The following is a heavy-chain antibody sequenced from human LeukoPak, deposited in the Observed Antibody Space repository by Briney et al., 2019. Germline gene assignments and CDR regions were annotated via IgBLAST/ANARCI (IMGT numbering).Heavy chain of an antibody. V-gene: IGHV3-9*01. D-gene: IGHD4-17*01. CDR1: GFTFDDYA. Sequence: GGSLRLSRAASGFTFDDYAMHWARQAPGKGLEWVSGIRWNSGSVGYADSVKGRFTISRDNAKNSLYLQMNSLRVEDTALYYCAKGLYGDYPDAFDIWGQGTMVTVSS. J-gene: IGHJ3*02. CDR3: AKGLYGDYPDAFDI. CDR2: IRWNSGSV.